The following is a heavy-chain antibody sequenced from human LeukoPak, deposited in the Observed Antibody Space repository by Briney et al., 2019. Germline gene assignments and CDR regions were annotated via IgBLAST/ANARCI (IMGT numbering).Heavy chain of an antibody. D-gene: IGHD6-19*01. CDR3: ARSYSSGLWFDP. J-gene: IGHJ5*02. V-gene: IGHV3-74*01. CDR1: GFTFSSYW. Sequence: GGSLRLSCAASGFTFSSYWMHWVRQAPGKGLVWVSRINSDGSSTSYADSVKGRFTISRDNAKNTLYLQMNSLRAEDTAVYYCARSYSSGLWFDPWGQGTLVTVSS. CDR2: INSDGSST.